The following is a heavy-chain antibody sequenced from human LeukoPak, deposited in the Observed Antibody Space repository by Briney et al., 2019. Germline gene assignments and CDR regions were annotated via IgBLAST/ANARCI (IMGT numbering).Heavy chain of an antibody. CDR3: AKDMSGGDCPDY. CDR2: IGGSGGIT. J-gene: IGHJ4*02. CDR1: GFDFSSYG. V-gene: IGHV3-23*01. Sequence: QSGGSLRLSCAVSGFDFSSYGMNWVRQAPGKGLEWVSHIGGSGGITHYAKSVKGRFTISRDNSKNTLYLQMNSLRAEDTAVYYCAKDMSGGDCPDYWGQGTLVTVSS. D-gene: IGHD2-21*02.